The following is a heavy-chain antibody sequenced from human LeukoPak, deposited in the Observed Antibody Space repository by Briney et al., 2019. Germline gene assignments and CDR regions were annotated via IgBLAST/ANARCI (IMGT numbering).Heavy chain of an antibody. CDR3: ARSPTIYYGMDV. Sequence: SVTVSCKASGGTFSSYAISWVRQAPGQGLEWMGGIIPIFGTANYAQKFQGRVTITADESTSTAYMELSSLRSEDTAVYYCARSPTIYYGMDVWGQGTTVTVSS. D-gene: IGHD3-3*01. V-gene: IGHV1-69*13. CDR1: GGTFSSYA. CDR2: IIPIFGTA. J-gene: IGHJ6*02.